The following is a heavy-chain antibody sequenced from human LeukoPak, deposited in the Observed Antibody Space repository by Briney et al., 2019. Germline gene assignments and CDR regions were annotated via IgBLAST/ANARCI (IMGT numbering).Heavy chain of an antibody. J-gene: IGHJ4*02. Sequence: ASVKVSCKASGYTFTSYGISWVRQAPGQGLEWMGWISAYNGNTNYAQKLQGRVTMTTDTSTSTAYMELRSLRSDDTAVYYCARDMTAHLSYYDSSGYMYYWGQGTLVTVSS. CDR1: GYTFTSYG. D-gene: IGHD3-22*01. V-gene: IGHV1-18*01. CDR2: ISAYNGNT. CDR3: ARDMTAHLSYYDSSGYMYY.